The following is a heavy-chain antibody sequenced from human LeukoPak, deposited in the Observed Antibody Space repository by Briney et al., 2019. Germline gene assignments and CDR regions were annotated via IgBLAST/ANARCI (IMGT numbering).Heavy chain of an antibody. CDR1: GFTFDDYA. CDR3: AKGTGRYWTFFDY. V-gene: IGHV3-9*01. J-gene: IGHJ4*02. CDR2: ISWNSGSI. Sequence: GGSLRLSCAASGFTFDDYAMHWVRQAPGKGLEWVSGISWNSGSIDYADSEKGRFTISRDNAKNSLYLQMNSLRPEDTAFYYCAKGTGRYWTFFDYWGQGTLVTVSS. D-gene: IGHD1-26*01.